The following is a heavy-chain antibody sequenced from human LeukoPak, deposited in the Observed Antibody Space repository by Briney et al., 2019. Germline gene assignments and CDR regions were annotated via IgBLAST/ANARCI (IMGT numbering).Heavy chain of an antibody. Sequence: KPSETLSLTCTVSGGSISSYYWSWIRQPPGKGLEWIGYIYYSGSTNYNPSLKSRVTISVDTSKNQFSLKLSSVTAADTGVYYCASSPYDYYYMDVWGKGTTVTISS. CDR2: IYYSGST. V-gene: IGHV4-59*01. CDR1: GGSISSYY. J-gene: IGHJ6*03. CDR3: ASSPYDYYYMDV.